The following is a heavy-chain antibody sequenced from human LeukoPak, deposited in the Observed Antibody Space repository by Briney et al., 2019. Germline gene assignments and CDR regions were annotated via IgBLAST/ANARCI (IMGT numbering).Heavy chain of an antibody. Sequence: PSETLSLTCAVYGGSFSGYYWSWIRQPPGKGLEWIGYIYYSGSTAYNPSLKSRLTISLDTSKNQLSLKLNSVTAADTAVYYCARGRSGHGGLDYWGQGTLVTVSS. J-gene: IGHJ4*02. CDR3: ARGRSGHGGLDY. CDR1: GGSFSGYY. D-gene: IGHD3-10*01. CDR2: IYYSGST. V-gene: IGHV4-59*01.